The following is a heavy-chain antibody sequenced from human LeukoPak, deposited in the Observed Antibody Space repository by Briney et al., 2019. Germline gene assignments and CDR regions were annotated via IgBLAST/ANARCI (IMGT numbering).Heavy chain of an antibody. V-gene: IGHV3-7*01. CDR2: IKKTGSET. CDR3: ARSLWPEDY. Sequence: GGSLRLSCAASGFTFSHFWMSWVRQAPGKGLEWVAYIKKTGSETYYVDSVKGRFTITRDNTRSSLFLQMYSLRAEDTAVYYCARSLWPEDYWGQGTLVTVSS. D-gene: IGHD5-18*01. CDR1: GFTFSHFW. J-gene: IGHJ4*02.